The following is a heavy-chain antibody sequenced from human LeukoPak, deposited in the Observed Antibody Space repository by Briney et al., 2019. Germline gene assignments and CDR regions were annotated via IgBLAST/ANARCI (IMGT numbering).Heavy chain of an antibody. V-gene: IGHV3-33*01. CDR3: AGDTPPGGEYYFEY. CDR2: IWHDGSKE. CDR1: GFSFSTYG. J-gene: IGHJ4*02. D-gene: IGHD3-16*01. Sequence: PGGSLRPSCAASGFSFSTYGMHWVRQAPDTGLEWVALIWHDGSKEYYADSVKGRFTISRDNSKNTLYLEMNSLRADDTAVYYCAGDTPPGGEYYFEYWGRGALVTVSS.